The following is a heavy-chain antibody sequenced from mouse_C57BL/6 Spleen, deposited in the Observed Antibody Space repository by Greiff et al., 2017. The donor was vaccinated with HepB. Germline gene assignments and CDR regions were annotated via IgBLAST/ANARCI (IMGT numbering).Heavy chain of an antibody. J-gene: IGHJ4*01. CDR1: GYAFSSSW. CDR2: IYPGDGDT. CDR3: ARENYYGSSPWAMDY. D-gene: IGHD1-1*01. Sequence: VQLQQSGPELVKPGASVKISCKASGYAFSSSWMNWVKQRPGKGLEWIGRIYPGDGDTNYNGKFKGKATLTADKSSSTAYMQLSSLTSEDSAVYFCARENYYGSSPWAMDYWGQGTSVTVSS. V-gene: IGHV1-82*01.